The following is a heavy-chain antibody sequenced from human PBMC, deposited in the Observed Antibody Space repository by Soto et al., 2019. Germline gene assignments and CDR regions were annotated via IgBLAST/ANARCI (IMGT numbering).Heavy chain of an antibody. D-gene: IGHD3-10*01. Sequence: GGSLRLSCTASGFTFSSYVMHWVRQAPGKGLEWVTFISYDGSNKYYADSVKGRFSISRDNSKNTLYLQMNSLRAEDTAVYYCAKDVWGGSGPFDFWGQGTLVTVSS. CDR3: AKDVWGGSGPFDF. CDR1: GFTFSSYV. V-gene: IGHV3-30*18. J-gene: IGHJ4*02. CDR2: ISYDGSNK.